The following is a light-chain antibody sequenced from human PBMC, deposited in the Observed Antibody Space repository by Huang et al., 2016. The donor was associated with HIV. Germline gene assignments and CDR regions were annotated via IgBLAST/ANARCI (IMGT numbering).Light chain of an antibody. Sequence: EIVLTQSPGTLSLSPGERATLSCRASQGITNNALAWYQQKPGLAPRLLIYGASCRATGVPGRFSGSGSGTDFTLTISRLEPEDFAVYFCHQYGSAPQTFGRGTKVDIK. CDR1: QGITNNA. CDR3: HQYGSAPQT. V-gene: IGKV3-20*01. CDR2: GAS. J-gene: IGKJ1*01.